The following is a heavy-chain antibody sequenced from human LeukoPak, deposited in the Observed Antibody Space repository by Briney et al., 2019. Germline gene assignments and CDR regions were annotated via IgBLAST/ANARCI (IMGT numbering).Heavy chain of an antibody. D-gene: IGHD2-15*01. V-gene: IGHV4-59*01. Sequence: SETLSLTCTVSGGSITGYYWSWIRQPPGKGLECIGYIYYTGTTIYNPSLKSRVTISVDTSNNQFSLKLSSATAADTAVYYCARDLNVETTSGWYDAFDIWGQGTMVTVSS. CDR3: ARDLNVETTSGWYDAFDI. J-gene: IGHJ3*02. CDR1: GGSITGYY. CDR2: IYYTGTT.